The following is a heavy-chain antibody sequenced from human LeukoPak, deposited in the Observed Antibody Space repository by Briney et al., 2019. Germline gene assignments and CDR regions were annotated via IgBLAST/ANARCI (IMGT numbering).Heavy chain of an antibody. CDR1: GGSISSGGYS. D-gene: IGHD3-3*01. CDR2: IYHSGST. CDR3: ARDGHGSGPHRVIDP. J-gene: IGHJ5*02. Sequence: PSETLSLTCAVSGGSISSGGYSWSWIGQPPGKGLEWIGYIYHSGSTYYNPSLKSRVTISVDRSKNQFSLKLSSVTAADTAVYYCARDGHGSGPHRVIDPWGQGTLVTVSS. V-gene: IGHV4-30-2*01.